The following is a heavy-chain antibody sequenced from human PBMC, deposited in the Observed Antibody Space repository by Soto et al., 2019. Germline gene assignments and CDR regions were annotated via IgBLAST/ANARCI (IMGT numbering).Heavy chain of an antibody. Sequence: GGSLRLSCAASGFTFSHYGIHWVRQAPGKGLEWVSAVSYDGRYKYYADSVKGRFTISRDNFNNTLYLQLNSLRAEDTAVYYCAKGQYCSGGSCYFNPSDHWGQGTPVTVSS. J-gene: IGHJ4*02. CDR2: VSYDGRYK. V-gene: IGHV3-30*18. D-gene: IGHD2-15*01. CDR3: AKGQYCSGGSCYFNPSDH. CDR1: GFTFSHYG.